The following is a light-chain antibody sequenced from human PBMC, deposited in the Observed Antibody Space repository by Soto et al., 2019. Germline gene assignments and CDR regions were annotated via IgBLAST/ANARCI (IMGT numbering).Light chain of an antibody. V-gene: IGKV3-11*01. J-gene: IGKJ4*01. Sequence: EIVLTQAPGTLSLSPGERATRSCSASQSVSNKYLAWYQQKPGQAPRXXXYDASNRATGIPARFSGSGSGTDFTLTISSLQTEDFAVYYCQQRSNWPLTFGGGTKVDIK. CDR3: QQRSNWPLT. CDR1: QSVSNKY. CDR2: DAS.